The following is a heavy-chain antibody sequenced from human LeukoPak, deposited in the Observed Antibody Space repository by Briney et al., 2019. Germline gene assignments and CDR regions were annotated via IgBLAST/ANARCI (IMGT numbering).Heavy chain of an antibody. CDR1: GFTFSSYG. Sequence: QPGGSLRLSCAASGFTFSSYGMHWVRQAPGKGLEWVAVISYDGSNKYYADSVKGRFTISRDNSKNTLYLQMNSLRAEDTAVYYCARGDYYDSSGCFDYWGQGTLVTVSS. J-gene: IGHJ4*02. V-gene: IGHV3-30*03. CDR3: ARGDYYDSSGCFDY. CDR2: ISYDGSNK. D-gene: IGHD3-22*01.